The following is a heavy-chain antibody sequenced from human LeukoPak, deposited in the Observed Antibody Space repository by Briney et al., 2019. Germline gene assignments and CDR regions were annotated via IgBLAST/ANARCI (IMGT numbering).Heavy chain of an antibody. CDR2: IIPIFGTA. J-gene: IGHJ4*02. Sequence: SVKVSCKSSVGTFSSYAISWVRQAPGQGLEWMGRIIPIFGTANYAQKFQGRVTITTDESTSTAYLELSRLRSEDTAVYYCARDSTFTAVTAAPLDNWGQGTLVTVSS. CDR1: VGTFSSYA. D-gene: IGHD4-23*01. CDR3: ARDSTFTAVTAAPLDN. V-gene: IGHV1-69*05.